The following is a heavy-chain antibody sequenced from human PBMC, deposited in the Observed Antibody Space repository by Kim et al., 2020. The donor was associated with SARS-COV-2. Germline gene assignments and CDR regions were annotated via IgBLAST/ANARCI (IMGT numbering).Heavy chain of an antibody. CDR1: GFTLSNYN. D-gene: IGHD1-20*01. Sequence: GGSLRLSCAASGFTLSNYNINWVRQAPGKGLEWVAHISDRGSTIYYADSVKGRFTIFRYNAKDSLYLQMNSLRDDDTAVYYCARLGIQPYYYCYGMDVWGPGTTVTVSS. CDR3: ARLGIQPYYYCYGMDV. V-gene: IGHV3-48*02. CDR2: ISDRGSTI. J-gene: IGHJ6*02.